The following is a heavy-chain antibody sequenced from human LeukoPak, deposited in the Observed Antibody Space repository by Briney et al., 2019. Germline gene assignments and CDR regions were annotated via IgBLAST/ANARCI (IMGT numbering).Heavy chain of an antibody. V-gene: IGHV4-59*01. Sequence: SETLSLTCTVSGGSINSYYWSWIRQPPGKGLQWIGCIHYSGSTNYNPSLKSRVTISVDTSKNQFSLKLSSVTAADTAVYYCARVTGYMIEDYFDYWGQGTLVTVSS. J-gene: IGHJ4*02. D-gene: IGHD3-22*01. CDR3: ARVTGYMIEDYFDY. CDR2: IHYSGST. CDR1: GGSINSYY.